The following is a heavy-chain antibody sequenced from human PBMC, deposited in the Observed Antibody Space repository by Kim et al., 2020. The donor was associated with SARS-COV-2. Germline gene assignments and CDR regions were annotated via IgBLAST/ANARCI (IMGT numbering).Heavy chain of an antibody. CDR1: GGSFSGYY. J-gene: IGHJ5*02. CDR2: INHSGST. D-gene: IGHD6-13*01. CDR3: AGAQYSSSWYGDRNWFDP. V-gene: IGHV4-34*01. Sequence: SETLSLTCAVYGGSFSGYYWSWIRQPPGKGLEWIGEINHSGSTNYNPSLKSRVTISVDTSKNQFSLKLSSVTAADTAVYYCAGAQYSSSWYGDRNWFDP.